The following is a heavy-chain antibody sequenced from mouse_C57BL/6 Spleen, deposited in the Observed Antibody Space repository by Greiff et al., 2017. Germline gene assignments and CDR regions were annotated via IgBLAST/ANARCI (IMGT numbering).Heavy chain of an antibody. J-gene: IGHJ2*01. Sequence: VQLQQSGPELVKPGASVKISCKASGYSFTGYYMTWVKQSPEKSLEWIGEINPSTGGTTYNQKFKAKATLTVDKSSSTAYMQLKSLTSEDSAVYYCAREWDYFDYWGQGTTLTVSS. D-gene: IGHD1-3*01. CDR3: AREWDYFDY. CDR2: INPSTGGT. V-gene: IGHV1-42*01. CDR1: GYSFTGYY.